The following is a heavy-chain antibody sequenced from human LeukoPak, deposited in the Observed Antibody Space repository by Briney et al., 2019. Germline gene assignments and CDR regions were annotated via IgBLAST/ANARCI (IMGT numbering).Heavy chain of an antibody. V-gene: IGHV3-43*02. CDR1: GFTFDDCA. J-gene: IGHJ4*02. Sequence: GGSLRLSCAASGFTFDDCAMHWIRQAPGKGLEWVSLISGDGGSTYYADSVKGRFTISRDNSKNSLYLQMNSLRTEDTALYYCAKDPIYYDSSGYYSPTDYWGQGTLVTVSS. D-gene: IGHD3-22*01. CDR3: AKDPIYYDSSGYYSPTDY. CDR2: ISGDGGST.